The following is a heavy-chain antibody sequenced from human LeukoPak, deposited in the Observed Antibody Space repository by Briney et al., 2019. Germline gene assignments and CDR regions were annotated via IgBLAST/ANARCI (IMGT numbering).Heavy chain of an antibody. Sequence: PGGSLRLSCAASGFTFNTYPMHWVRQAPGKGLEWVALIQDDGAKTNYADSVRGRFTISRDNSRSTVYLQMNSLKPDDTAVYYCATQNITLVVVISPFDYWGQGALVTVSS. V-gene: IGHV3-30*02. CDR3: ATQNITLVVVISPFDY. CDR2: IQDDGAKT. CDR1: GFTFNTYP. D-gene: IGHD3-22*01. J-gene: IGHJ4*02.